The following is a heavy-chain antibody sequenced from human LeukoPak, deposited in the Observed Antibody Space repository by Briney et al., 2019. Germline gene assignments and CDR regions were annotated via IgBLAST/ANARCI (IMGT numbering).Heavy chain of an antibody. CDR1: GFTFSSYA. V-gene: IGHV3-23*01. J-gene: IGHJ4*02. CDR3: ATERGGPKHIVVVTAMDY. D-gene: IGHD2-21*02. Sequence: PGGSLRLSCAASGFTFSSYAMSWVRQAPGKGLEWVSAISGSGGSTYYADSVKGRFTISRDNAKNSLYLQMNSLRAEDTAVYYCATERGGPKHIVVVTAMDYWGQGTLVTVSS. CDR2: ISGSGGST.